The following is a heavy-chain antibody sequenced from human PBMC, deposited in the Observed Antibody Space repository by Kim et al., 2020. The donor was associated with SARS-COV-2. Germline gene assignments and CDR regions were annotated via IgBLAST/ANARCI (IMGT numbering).Heavy chain of an antibody. J-gene: IGHJ4*02. Sequence: KPSPKSTVIIEVDTSKNQFSLSLSSVTAADTAVYYCARGGGGGYSGYAFDYWGQGTLVTVSS. D-gene: IGHD5-12*01. CDR3: ARGGGGGYSGYAFDY. V-gene: IGHV4-34*01.